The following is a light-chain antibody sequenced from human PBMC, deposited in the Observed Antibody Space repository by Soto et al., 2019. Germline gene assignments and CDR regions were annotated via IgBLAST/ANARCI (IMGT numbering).Light chain of an antibody. CDR3: SSYTTSNTRQIV. J-gene: IGLJ1*01. CDR2: DVS. V-gene: IGLV2-14*03. CDR1: SSDVGGYNY. Sequence: QSALTQPASVSGSPGQSITISCTGTSSDVGGYNYVSWYQHHPGKAPKLIIFDVSNRPSGVSNPFSGSKSGNTASLTISALQPEDEADYYCSSYTTSNTRQIVFVTGTKVTVL.